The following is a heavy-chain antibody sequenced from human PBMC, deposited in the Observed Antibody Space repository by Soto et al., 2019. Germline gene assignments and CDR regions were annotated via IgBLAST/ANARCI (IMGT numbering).Heavy chain of an antibody. Sequence: PSETLSLTCTVSGGSIRSTTYYWGWIRQPPGKGLEWIGSIYYSGSTNYNPSLKSRVTISIDTSKNHFSLKLSSVTAADTAVYFCARAYYGDYPYFDYWGQGTLVTVSS. CDR1: GGSIRSTTYY. D-gene: IGHD4-17*01. V-gene: IGHV4-61*03. CDR3: ARAYYGDYPYFDY. J-gene: IGHJ4*02. CDR2: IYYSGST.